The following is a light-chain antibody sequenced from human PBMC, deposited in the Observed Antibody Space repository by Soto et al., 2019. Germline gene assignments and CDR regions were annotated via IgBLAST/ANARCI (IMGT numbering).Light chain of an antibody. CDR1: KLGDRY. J-gene: IGLJ2*01. CDR2: QDT. CDR3: QGWYSSDAV. Sequence: SSELTQPSSVSVSPGQTATITCSGDKLGDRYASWYQQKPGQSPVLVIYQDTKRPSGIPERFSGSNSGSTATLTIRGTQSVDEADYYCQGWYSSDAVFGGGTKLTVL. V-gene: IGLV3-1*01.